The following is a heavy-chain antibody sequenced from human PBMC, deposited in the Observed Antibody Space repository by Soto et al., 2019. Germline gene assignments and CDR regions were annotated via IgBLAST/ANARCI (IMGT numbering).Heavy chain of an antibody. D-gene: IGHD6-19*01. CDR2: SSPRGDTI. CDR1: GFSLANYP. Sequence: GESLKISCVASGFSLANYPMNWVRQTPGRGLEWISYSSPRGDTIYYADSVEGRFTISRDNARNSLSLHMSSLRDEVSALYYCAQGPHTNVGWPYYFESWGQGVPVTVYS. V-gene: IGHV3-48*02. J-gene: IGHJ5*01. CDR3: AQGPHTNVGWPYYFES.